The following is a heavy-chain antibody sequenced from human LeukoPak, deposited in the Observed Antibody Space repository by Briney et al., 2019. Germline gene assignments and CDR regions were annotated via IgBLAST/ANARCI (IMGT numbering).Heavy chain of an antibody. D-gene: IGHD3-10*01. V-gene: IGHV4-34*01. CDR2: INRSGTT. J-gene: IGHJ4*02. CDR1: GGSFSGYS. CDR3: ARGESYYYASGSSLPLGY. Sequence: SETLSLTCAVYGGSFSGYSWTWIRQPPGKGLEWIGEINRSGTTNYNPSLKSRVTISVDTSKNQFSLKLTSVTAADTAVYYCARGESYYYASGSSLPLGYWGQGTLVTASS.